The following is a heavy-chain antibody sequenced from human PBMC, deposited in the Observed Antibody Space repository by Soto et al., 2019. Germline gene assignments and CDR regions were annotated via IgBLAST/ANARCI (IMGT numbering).Heavy chain of an antibody. Sequence: QGHLVQSGAEVKKPGASVKVSCKASGYTFTSYGITWVRQAPGQGLEWMGWISAHNGNTDSAQKLQGRVIVNRDTSTSTAYMELTSLRSDDTAVYYCARGRYGDYWGKGALVTVS. CDR2: ISAHNGNT. CDR1: GYTFTSYG. J-gene: IGHJ4*02. CDR3: ARGRYGDY. V-gene: IGHV1-18*01. D-gene: IGHD1-1*01.